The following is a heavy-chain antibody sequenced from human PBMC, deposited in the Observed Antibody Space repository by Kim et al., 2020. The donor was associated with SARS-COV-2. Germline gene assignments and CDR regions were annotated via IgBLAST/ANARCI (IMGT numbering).Heavy chain of an antibody. CDR3: ARRVGDLSPDPNIDY. Sequence: APSVKGRFTISRDDSGNTAFLQMDGLKIEDTAVYYCARRVGDLSPDPNIDYWGQGTKVTVSS. J-gene: IGHJ4*02. D-gene: IGHD1-26*01. V-gene: IGHV3-73*01.